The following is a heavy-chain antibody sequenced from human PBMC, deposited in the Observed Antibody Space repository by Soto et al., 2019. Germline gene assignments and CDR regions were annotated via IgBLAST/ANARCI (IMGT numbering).Heavy chain of an antibody. D-gene: IGHD3-3*01. Sequence: SXXLSCAASGFTFASYDMTWLRQPPGRGLELVSYISXGDTTXYADYVKGRFTXSRDRSRXXLYLQMSGLRAEDKALYYCARDLTIALFAHLEYWGQGALVTVYS. CDR2: ISXGDTT. CDR1: GFTFASYD. CDR3: ARDLTIALFAHLEY. V-gene: IGHV3-23*01. J-gene: IGHJ4*02.